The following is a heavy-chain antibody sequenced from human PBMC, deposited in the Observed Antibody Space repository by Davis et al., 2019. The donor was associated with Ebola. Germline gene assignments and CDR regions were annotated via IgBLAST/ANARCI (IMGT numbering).Heavy chain of an antibody. CDR2: IYSGGST. V-gene: IGHV3-66*01. J-gene: IGHJ4*02. CDR3: ARERRNTIFGVVTKAAGYYFDY. CDR1: GFTVSSNY. D-gene: IGHD3-3*01. Sequence: PGGSLRLSCAASGFTVSSNYMSWVRQAPGKGLEWVSVIYSGGSTYYADSVKGRFTISRDNSKNTLYLQMNSLRAEDTAVYYCARERRNTIFGVVTKAAGYYFDYWGQGTLVTVSS.